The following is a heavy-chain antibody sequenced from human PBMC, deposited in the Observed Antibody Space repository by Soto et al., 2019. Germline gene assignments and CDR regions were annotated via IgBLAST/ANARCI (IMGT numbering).Heavy chain of an antibody. D-gene: IGHD4-17*01. CDR1: GGTFSSHS. V-gene: IGHV1-69*01. CDR3: AREVGYGDFSAALLD. CDR2: IVTLFGTA. J-gene: IGHJ4*02. Sequence: VQLMQSGAEVKQPGSSVKVSCEASGGTFSSHSINWVRQAPGQGLEWMGGIVTLFGTANYVQNFQGRVTITADQSTSTVYMDLSSLRSDDTAVYYCAREVGYGDFSAALLDWGQGTLVTVSS.